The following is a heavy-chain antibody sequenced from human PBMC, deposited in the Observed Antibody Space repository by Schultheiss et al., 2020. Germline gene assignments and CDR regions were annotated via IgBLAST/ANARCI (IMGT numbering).Heavy chain of an antibody. CDR1: GGSFSGYY. V-gene: IGHV4-59*12. CDR2: IYYSGST. D-gene: IGHD3-16*02. Sequence: SETLSLTCAVYGGSFSGYYWSWIRQPPGKGLEWIGYIYYSGSTYYNPSLKSRVTISVDTSKNQFSLKLSSVTAADTAVYYCARADYIWGSYRKIYFDYWGQGTLVTVSS. J-gene: IGHJ4*02. CDR3: ARADYIWGSYRKIYFDY.